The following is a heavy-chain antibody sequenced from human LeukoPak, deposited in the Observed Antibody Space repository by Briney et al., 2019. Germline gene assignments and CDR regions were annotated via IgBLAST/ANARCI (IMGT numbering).Heavy chain of an antibody. CDR3: ARDRNYYGPKDY. V-gene: IGHV3-21*01. D-gene: IGHD3-10*01. CDR2: ISSSSSYI. Sequence: GGSLRLSCAASGFTFSSYAMSWVRQAPGKGLEWVSSISSSSSYIYYADSVKGRFTISRDNAKNSLYLQMNSLRAEDTAVYYCARDRNYYGPKDYWGQGTLVTVSS. CDR1: GFTFSSYA. J-gene: IGHJ4*02.